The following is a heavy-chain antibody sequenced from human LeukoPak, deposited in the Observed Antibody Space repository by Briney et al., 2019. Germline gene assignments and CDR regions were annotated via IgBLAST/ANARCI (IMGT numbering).Heavy chain of an antibody. CDR2: IIPILGIA. D-gene: IGHD6-13*01. V-gene: IGHV1-69*04. CDR1: GGTFSSYA. CDR3: ARGGSSWYRDYYYGMDV. J-gene: IGHJ6*02. Sequence: SVKVSCKASGGTFSSYAISWVRQAPGQGLEWMGRIIPILGIANYAQKFQGRVTITAEKSTSIAYMELSSLRSEDTAVYYCARGGSSWYRDYYYGMDVWGQGTTVTVSS.